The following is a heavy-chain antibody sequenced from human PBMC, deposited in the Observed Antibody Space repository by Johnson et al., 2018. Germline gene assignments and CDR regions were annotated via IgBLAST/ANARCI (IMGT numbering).Heavy chain of an antibody. CDR3: ARDHLQYYYYYMDV. CDR1: GFTFSSYA. CDR2: ISYDGSNK. Sequence: VQLLESGGGVVQPGRSLRLSCAASGFTFSSYAMHWVRQAPGKGLEWVAVISYDGSNKYYADSVKGRFTISRDNSKNTLYLQMNSLRAEDTAVYYCARDHLQYYYYYMDVWGKGTTVTVSS. V-gene: IGHV3-30-3*01. J-gene: IGHJ6*03. D-gene: IGHD5-24*01.